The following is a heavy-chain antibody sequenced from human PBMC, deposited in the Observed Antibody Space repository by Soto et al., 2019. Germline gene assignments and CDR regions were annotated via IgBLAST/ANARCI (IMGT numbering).Heavy chain of an antibody. CDR3: ARHYYYDSSGPLDY. D-gene: IGHD3-22*01. Sequence: KPSETLSLTCAVSGGSISSGGYSWSWIRQPPGKGLEWIGYIYHSGSTYYNPSLKSRVTISVDRSKNQFSLKLSSVTAADTAVYYCARHYYYDSSGPLDYWGQGTLVTVSS. V-gene: IGHV4-30-2*01. CDR2: IYHSGST. J-gene: IGHJ4*02. CDR1: GGSISSGGYS.